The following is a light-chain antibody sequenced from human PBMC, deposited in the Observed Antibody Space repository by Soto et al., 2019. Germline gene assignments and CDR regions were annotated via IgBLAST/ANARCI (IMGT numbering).Light chain of an antibody. Sequence: QLVLTQSPSASASLGASVKLTCTLSSGHSSYAIAWHQQQPEKGPRYLMKVNTDGSHNKGDGIPDRFSGSSSGAERYLTISSLQSEEEADYYCQTWGAGVAVVFGGGTKLTVL. V-gene: IGLV4-69*01. CDR3: QTWGAGVAVV. J-gene: IGLJ2*01. CDR2: VNTDGSH. CDR1: SGHSSYA.